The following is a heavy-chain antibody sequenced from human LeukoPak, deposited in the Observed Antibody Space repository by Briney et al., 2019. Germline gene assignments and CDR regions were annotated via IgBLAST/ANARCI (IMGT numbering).Heavy chain of an antibody. CDR3: ARWYSSGWYCDY. CDR1: GFSFSTYS. D-gene: IGHD6-19*01. Sequence: GGSLRLSCAASGFSFSTYSMIWVRQAPGKGLEWVSSVSGTSEYIYYADSVRGRFTISRDNAKNTVYLQMNSLRAEDTAVYYCARWYSSGWYCDYWGQGTLVTVSS. CDR2: VSGTSEYI. J-gene: IGHJ4*02. V-gene: IGHV3-21*06.